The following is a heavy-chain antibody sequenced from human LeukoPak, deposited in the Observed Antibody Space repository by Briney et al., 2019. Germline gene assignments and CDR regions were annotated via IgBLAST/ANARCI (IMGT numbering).Heavy chain of an antibody. Sequence: PGGSLRLSCAASGFTFSSYWMSWVRQAPGKGLEWVANIKQDGSEKYYVDSVKGRFTISRDNAKNSLYLQMNSLKTEDTAVYYCTTDKSGSYGGPVYWGQGTLVTVSS. CDR2: IKQDGSEK. J-gene: IGHJ4*02. CDR1: GFTFSSYW. D-gene: IGHD1-26*01. V-gene: IGHV3-7*03. CDR3: TTDKSGSYGGPVY.